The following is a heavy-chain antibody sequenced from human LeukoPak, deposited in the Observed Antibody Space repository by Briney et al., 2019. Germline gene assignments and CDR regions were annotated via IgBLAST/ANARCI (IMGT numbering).Heavy chain of an antibody. V-gene: IGHV4-34*01. CDR3: ARTSSSEDIVVVPAAIQYYFDY. CDR2: INLSGST. CDR1: GGSFSGYY. J-gene: IGHJ4*02. D-gene: IGHD2-2*02. Sequence: SETLSLTCAVYGGSFSGYYWSWIRQPPGKGLEWIGEINLSGSTNYNPSLKSRVTISVDTSKNQFSLKLSSVTAADTAVYYCARTSSSEDIVVVPAAIQYYFDYWGQGTLVTVSS.